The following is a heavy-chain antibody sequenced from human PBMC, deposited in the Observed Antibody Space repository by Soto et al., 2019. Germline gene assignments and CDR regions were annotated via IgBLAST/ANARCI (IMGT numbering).Heavy chain of an antibody. V-gene: IGHV1-3*01. CDR1: GYTFTSCA. CDR2: INAGNGNR. J-gene: IGHJ5*02. D-gene: IGHD3-10*01. Sequence: GASVKVSCKASGYTFTSCAIHWVRQAPGQRLEWMGWINAGNGNRKYSQKLQGRVTITRDTSASTAYMELGSLRSEDTAVYYCARGTPVWFDPWGQGTLVTVSS. CDR3: ARGTPVWFDP.